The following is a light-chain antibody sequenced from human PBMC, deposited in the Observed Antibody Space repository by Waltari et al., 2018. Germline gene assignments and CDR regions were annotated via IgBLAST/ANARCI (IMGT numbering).Light chain of an antibody. V-gene: IGLV3-1*01. Sequence: SYEVTQPPSVSVSPGQTATITCSGDKLGDKYAPWYQQKPGQSPVLIIYQDNKRPSGIPERFAGSISGDTATLTISGTQAMDEADYYCQTWDSSTNVVFGGGTKLTVL. CDR1: KLGDKY. CDR3: QTWDSSTNVV. CDR2: QDN. J-gene: IGLJ2*01.